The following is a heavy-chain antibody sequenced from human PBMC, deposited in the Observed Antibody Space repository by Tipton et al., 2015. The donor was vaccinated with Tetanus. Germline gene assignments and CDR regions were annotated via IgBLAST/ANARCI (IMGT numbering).Heavy chain of an antibody. D-gene: IGHD3-16*01. V-gene: IGHV4-59*08. CDR2: IYSSGAS. CDR1: GGSVTNYY. CDR3: ARHWGMPLGACSVNF. Sequence: LRLSCSVSGGSVTNYYWSWIRQPPGKGLEWIGYIYSSGASNYSPSFNPSLKSRLTISADTSKNQVSLKLSSVTAADTARYYCARHWGMPLGACSVNFWGPGTLVTVSS. J-gene: IGHJ4*02.